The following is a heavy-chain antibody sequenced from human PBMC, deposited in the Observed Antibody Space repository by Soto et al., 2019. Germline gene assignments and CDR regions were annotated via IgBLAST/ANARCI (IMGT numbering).Heavy chain of an antibody. CDR3: ARGTAVLNPGAFDI. D-gene: IGHD2-21*02. CDR1: GGSISTYY. J-gene: IGHJ3*02. Sequence: SETLSLTCTVSGGSISTYYWSWLRQPPGKGLEWIGFIHYTGSTNYNPSLKSRVTMSVDTSKNQFSLKLTSVTGADTAVYYCARGTAVLNPGAFDIWGQGTMVTVSS. CDR2: IHYTGST. V-gene: IGHV4-59*01.